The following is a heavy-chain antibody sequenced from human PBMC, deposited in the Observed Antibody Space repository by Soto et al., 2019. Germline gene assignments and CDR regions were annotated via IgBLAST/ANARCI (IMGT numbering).Heavy chain of an antibody. CDR3: ARDQRGYSSSALDLDY. CDR2: IWYDGSNK. J-gene: IGHJ4*02. Sequence: GGPLSLSCAASGFTFSSYGMHWVRQAPGKGLEWVAVIWYDGSNKYYAGSVKGRFTISRDNSKNTLYLQMNSLRAEDTAVYYCARDQRGYSSSALDLDYWGQGTLVTVSS. CDR1: GFTFSSYG. D-gene: IGHD6-13*01. V-gene: IGHV3-33*01.